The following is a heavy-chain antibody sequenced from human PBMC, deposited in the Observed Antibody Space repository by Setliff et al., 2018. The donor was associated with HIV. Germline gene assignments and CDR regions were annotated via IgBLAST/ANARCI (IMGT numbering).Heavy chain of an antibody. J-gene: IGHJ4*02. CDR2: INWSGAGA. CDR3: ARQTFYLSGSYRLYYFGY. V-gene: IGHV3-20*04. CDR1: GFTFDDYG. D-gene: IGHD3-16*02. Sequence: LRLSCAASGFTFDDYGMSWVRQAPGKGLEWVSGINWSGAGATYTDSVKGRFTISRDNAKNSLYLQMNNLRAEDTAFYYCARQTFYLSGSYRLYYFGYWGPGTLVTVSS.